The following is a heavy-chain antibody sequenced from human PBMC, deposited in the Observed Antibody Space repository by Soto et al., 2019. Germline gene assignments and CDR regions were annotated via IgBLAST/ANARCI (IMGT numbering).Heavy chain of an antibody. V-gene: IGHV3-23*01. J-gene: IGHJ4*02. CDR2: ISGSGDTS. CDR3: AKEGASDLYYFDY. D-gene: IGHD2-21*02. Sequence: GGSLRLSCAASGFTFSNYAISWFRQAPGKGLEWVSIISGSGDTSYYADSVKGRFTISRDNSRNTLYLQLNSLRAEDSAKYYCAKEGASDLYYFDYWGPGTLVTVSS. CDR1: GFTFSNYA.